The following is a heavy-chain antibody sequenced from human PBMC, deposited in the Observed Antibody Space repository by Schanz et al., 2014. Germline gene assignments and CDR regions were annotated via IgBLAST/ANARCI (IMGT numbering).Heavy chain of an antibody. J-gene: IGHJ6*02. CDR3: ARENTAVAGMPRVMDV. CDR1: GYRFIGYY. V-gene: IGHV1-2*06. D-gene: IGHD6-19*01. CDR2: GSPYNGDT. Sequence: QVLLVQSGAEVKKPGASVKVSCKASGYRFIGYYVHWVRQAPGQGLEWMGRGSPYNGDTNYAQMFQGRVTMTTDTSISTAYMELSRLTSDDTAVFFCARENTAVAGMPRVMDVWGQGTTVTVTS.